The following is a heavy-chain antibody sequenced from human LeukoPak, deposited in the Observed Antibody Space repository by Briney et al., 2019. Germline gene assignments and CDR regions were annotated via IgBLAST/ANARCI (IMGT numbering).Heavy chain of an antibody. D-gene: IGHD3-22*01. CDR2: ISGSGGST. CDR3: AKDVYYDSSGYPDY. V-gene: IGHV3-23*01. CDR1: GFTFDDYA. Sequence: GGSLRLSCAASGFTFDDYAMHWVRQAPGKGLEWVSGISGSGGSTYYADSVKGRFAISRDNSKNTLYLQMNSLRAEDTAVYYCAKDVYYDSSGYPDYWGQGTLVTVSS. J-gene: IGHJ4*02.